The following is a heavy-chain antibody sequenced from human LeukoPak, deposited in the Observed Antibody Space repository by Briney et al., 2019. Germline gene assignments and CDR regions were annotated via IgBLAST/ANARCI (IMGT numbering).Heavy chain of an antibody. J-gene: IGHJ4*02. Sequence: GGSLRLSCAASGFTFSSYGMHWVRQAPGKGLEWVAVIWYDGSNKYYADSVKGRFTICRVNSKNTLYLQMNSLRAEDTAVYYCARDPLIDYDSSGNYFDYWGQGTLVTVSS. CDR2: IWYDGSNK. V-gene: IGHV3-33*01. D-gene: IGHD3-22*01. CDR1: GFTFSSYG. CDR3: ARDPLIDYDSSGNYFDY.